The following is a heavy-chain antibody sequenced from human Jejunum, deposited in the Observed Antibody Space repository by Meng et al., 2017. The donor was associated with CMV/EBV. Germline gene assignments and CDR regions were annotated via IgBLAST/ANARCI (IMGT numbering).Heavy chain of an antibody. D-gene: IGHD1-26*01. Sequence: QIQRQESGPGLVKPAETLSPPCTASGDPISSGSHSWAWFRQPPGKRLEWIGSMYFSGIADYNPSLKSRVTISLHATQKQFSLRLTSVTAADSAVYFCARDLTNKWFYYWGQGTLVTVSS. CDR1: GDPISSGSHS. J-gene: IGHJ4*02. CDR2: MYFSGIA. V-gene: IGHV4-39*07. CDR3: ARDLTNKWFYY.